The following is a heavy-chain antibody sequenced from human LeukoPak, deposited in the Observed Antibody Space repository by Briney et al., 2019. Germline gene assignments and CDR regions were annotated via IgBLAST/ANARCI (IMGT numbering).Heavy chain of an antibody. J-gene: IGHJ4*02. CDR1: GGSISSTSYY. D-gene: IGHD6-6*01. CDR3: DRSVGVLPAPPFDF. V-gene: IGHV4-39*02. Sequence: SETLSLTCTVSGGSISSTSYYWGWIRQPPGKGLEWIGSFYYSGSTYYDPSLKSRVTISVDTSKNQFSLKLSSVTAADTANCARDRSVGVLPAPPFDFWGQGTLVTVSS. CDR2: FYYSGST.